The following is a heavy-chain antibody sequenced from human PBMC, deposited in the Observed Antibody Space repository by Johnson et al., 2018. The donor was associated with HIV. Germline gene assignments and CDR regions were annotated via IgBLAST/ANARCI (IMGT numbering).Heavy chain of an antibody. CDR1: GFTFSSYA. CDR3: AKDERQLGGWSHAFDI. J-gene: IGHJ3*02. Sequence: QVQLVESGGGVVQPGRSLRLSCAASGFTFSSYAMHWVRQAPGKGLEWVAVISYDGSNKYYADSVKGRFTISRDNSKNTLYLQMISLRAEDTAVYFCAKDERQLGGWSHAFDIWSQGTKVTVSS. D-gene: IGHD3-16*01. CDR2: ISYDGSNK. V-gene: IGHV3-30*04.